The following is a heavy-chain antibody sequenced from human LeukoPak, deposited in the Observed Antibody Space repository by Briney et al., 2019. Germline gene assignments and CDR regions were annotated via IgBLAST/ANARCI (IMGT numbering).Heavy chain of an antibody. CDR2: INPNSGGT. CDR1: GYTFTGYY. V-gene: IGHV1-2*02. D-gene: IGHD1/OR15-1a*01. CDR3: ARAKNWNNLGDYYYYMDV. J-gene: IGHJ6*03. Sequence: GASVKVSCKASGYTFTGYYMHWVRQAPGQGLEWMGWINPNSGGTNYAQKFQGRVTMTRDTSISTAYMELRSLRSDDTAVYHCARAKNWNNLGDYYYYMDVWGKGTTVTVSS.